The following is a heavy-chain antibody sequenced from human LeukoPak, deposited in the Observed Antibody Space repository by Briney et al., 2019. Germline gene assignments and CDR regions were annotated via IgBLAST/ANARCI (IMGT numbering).Heavy chain of an antibody. Sequence: PGGSLRLSSTASGFIVTNNYINWVRQAPGKGLEWVSLVYSGGSTYYADSVKGRFTISRDNSKNMVYLQMNSLRAEDTAMYYCARDPPAVLIDTYGWGQGTLVTVSS. CDR2: VYSGGST. V-gene: IGHV3-66*01. J-gene: IGHJ4*02. CDR3: ARDPPAVLIDTYG. CDR1: GFIVTNNY. D-gene: IGHD2-8*01.